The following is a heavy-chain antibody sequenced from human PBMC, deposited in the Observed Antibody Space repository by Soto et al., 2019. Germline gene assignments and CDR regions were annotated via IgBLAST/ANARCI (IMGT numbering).Heavy chain of an antibody. Sequence: GGSLRLSCAASGFTFSSYAMSWVRQAPGKGLEWVSAISGSGGSTYYADSVKGRFTISRDNSKNTLYLQMNSLRAEDTAVYYCAKVRGGLVVVPAATEYYYYGMDVWGQGTTVTVSS. J-gene: IGHJ6*02. CDR1: GFTFSSYA. CDR3: AKVRGGLVVVPAATEYYYYGMDV. V-gene: IGHV3-23*01. D-gene: IGHD2-2*01. CDR2: ISGSGGST.